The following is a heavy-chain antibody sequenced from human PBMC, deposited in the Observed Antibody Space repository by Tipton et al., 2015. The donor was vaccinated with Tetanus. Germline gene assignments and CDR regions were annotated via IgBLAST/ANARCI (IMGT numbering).Heavy chain of an antibody. V-gene: IGHV4-61*01. D-gene: IGHD6-25*01. J-gene: IGHJ6*04. CDR2: FFYSGRT. CDR1: GSSVSSGSYY. CDR3: TSGDGFHNYYHRDV. Sequence: TLSLTCTVSGSSVSSGSYYWSWIRQPPGKGLEWIGYFFYSGRTNYNPALKSRVSMAVGTSKNQFSLQLSSVTAADTTVYYCTSGDGFHNYYHRDVWGRRTPVTVSP.